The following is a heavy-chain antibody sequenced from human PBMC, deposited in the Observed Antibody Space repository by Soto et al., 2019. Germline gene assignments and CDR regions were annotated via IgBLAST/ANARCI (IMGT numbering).Heavy chain of an antibody. CDR1: GYTFTTSG. J-gene: IGHJ4*02. CDR2: ISAKSGNT. D-gene: IGHD1-1*01. CDR3: TRAGASDWNYVSTSS. Sequence: GASVKVSCKASGYTFTTSGFNWVRQAPGQGLEWMGWISAKSGNTNYAQKLQGRVTMTTDTSTSTVYMELRSLTSDDTAIYYCTRAGASDWNYVSTSSWGQGTLVTVSS. V-gene: IGHV1-18*04.